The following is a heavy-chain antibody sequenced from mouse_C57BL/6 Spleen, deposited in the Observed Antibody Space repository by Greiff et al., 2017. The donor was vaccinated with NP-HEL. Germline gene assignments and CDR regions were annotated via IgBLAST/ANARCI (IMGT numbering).Heavy chain of an antibody. CDR3: ARSAYYYGRPFDY. D-gene: IGHD1-1*01. V-gene: IGHV7-3*01. CDR2: IRNKANGYTT. J-gene: IGHJ2*01. Sequence: EVHLVESGGGLVQPGGSLSLSCAASGFTFTDYYMSWVRQPPGKALEWLGFIRNKANGYTTEYSASVKGRFTISRDNSQSILYLQMNALRAEDSATYYCARSAYYYGRPFDYWGQGTTLTVSS. CDR1: GFTFTDYY.